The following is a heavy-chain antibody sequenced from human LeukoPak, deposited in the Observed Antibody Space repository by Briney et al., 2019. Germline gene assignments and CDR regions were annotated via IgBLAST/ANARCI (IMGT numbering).Heavy chain of an antibody. CDR2: INTSGST. J-gene: IGHJ5*02. V-gene: IGHV4-4*07. CDR1: GGSISNYY. CDR3: AREVSVGATRTLDP. D-gene: IGHD1-26*01. Sequence: SETLSLTCTVSGGSISNYYWSWIRQPAGKGLEWIGRINTSGSTNYNPFLTSRVTMSVDTSKNQFSLKLSYVTAADTAVYYCAREVSVGATRTLDPWGQGTLVTVSS.